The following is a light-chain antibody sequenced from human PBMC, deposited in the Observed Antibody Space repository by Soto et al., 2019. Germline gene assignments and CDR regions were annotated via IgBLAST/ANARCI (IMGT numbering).Light chain of an antibody. V-gene: IGLV1-44*01. Sequence: QSVLTQPPSASGTPGQRVTISCSGSSSNMGSNIVNWYQQLPGAAPKLLIYSKDQRPSGVPDRFSGFKSGTSASLAISGLQSEDESDYYCAAWDDSLNGMVFGGGTKVTVL. CDR1: SSNMGSNI. J-gene: IGLJ2*01. CDR2: SKD. CDR3: AAWDDSLNGMV.